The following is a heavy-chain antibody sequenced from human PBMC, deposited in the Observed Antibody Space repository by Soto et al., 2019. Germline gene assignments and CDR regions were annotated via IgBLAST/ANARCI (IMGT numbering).Heavy chain of an antibody. CDR1: GFTFSTYA. CDR2: ISNDGSKK. D-gene: IGHD6-19*01. CDR3: ARSIAVAGLAS. J-gene: IGHJ4*02. Sequence: LRLSCVASGFTFSTYAIHWVRQAPGEGLDWVAVISNDGSKKYFVDSVEGRFTISRDNSNNTVYLQMNSLRAEDTALYYCARSIAVAGLASWGPGTLVTVSS. V-gene: IGHV3-30-3*01.